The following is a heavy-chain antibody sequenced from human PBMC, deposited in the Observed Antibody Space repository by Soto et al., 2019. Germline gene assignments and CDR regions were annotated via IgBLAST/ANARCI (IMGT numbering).Heavy chain of an antibody. CDR3: ARDYYYDSSGYYPYYFDY. CDR2: IIPILGIA. Sequence: SVKVSCKASGGTFSSYTISWVRQAPGQGLEWMGRIIPILGIANYAQKFQGRVTITADKSTSTAYMELSSLRSEDTAVYYCARDYYYDSSGYYPYYFDYWGQGTLVTVSS. CDR1: GGTFSSYT. V-gene: IGHV1-69*02. J-gene: IGHJ4*02. D-gene: IGHD3-22*01.